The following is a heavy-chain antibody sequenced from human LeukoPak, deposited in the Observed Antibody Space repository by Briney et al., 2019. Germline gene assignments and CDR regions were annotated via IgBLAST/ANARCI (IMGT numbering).Heavy chain of an antibody. D-gene: IGHD3-10*01. V-gene: IGHV1-2*02. CDR2: INPNSGGT. Sequence: ASVKVSCKASGYTFTGYYMHWVRQAPGQGLEWMGWINPNSGGTNYAQKFQGRVTMTRDTSISTAYMELSRLRSDDTAVYYCARAVLLWFGELSAYFDYWGQGTLVTVSS. CDR1: GYTFTGYY. CDR3: ARAVLLWFGELSAYFDY. J-gene: IGHJ4*02.